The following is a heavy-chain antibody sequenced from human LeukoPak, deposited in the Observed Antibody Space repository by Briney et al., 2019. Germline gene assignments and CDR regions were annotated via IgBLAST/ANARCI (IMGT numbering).Heavy chain of an antibody. CDR1: GFIFSSYS. D-gene: IGHD6-19*01. CDR3: AKRVAEESTSWYIDM. CDR2: ISGGGGHT. Sequence: GGSLRLSCAASGFIFSSYSMSWVRQAPGKGLEWVSAISGGGGHTFYADSVKGRVTTSRDNSKNTLYLQMNNLRAEDTAVYYCAKRVAEESTSWYIDMWGQGTMVSVSS. J-gene: IGHJ3*02. V-gene: IGHV3-23*01.